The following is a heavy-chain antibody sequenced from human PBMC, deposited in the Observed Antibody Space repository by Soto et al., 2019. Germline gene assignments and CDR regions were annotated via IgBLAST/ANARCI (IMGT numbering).Heavy chain of an antibody. CDR2: ISGNSGSI. CDR3: SMALAVAGLDY. D-gene: IGHD6-19*01. Sequence: EVQLVESGGGLVQPGRSLRLSCAASGFTFDDYAMHWVRQAPGKGLEWVSGISGNSGSIGYADSVKGRFTISRDNAKNSLYLQMNSLRAEDTALYYGSMALAVAGLDYWGQGTLVTVSS. CDR1: GFTFDDYA. V-gene: IGHV3-9*01. J-gene: IGHJ4*02.